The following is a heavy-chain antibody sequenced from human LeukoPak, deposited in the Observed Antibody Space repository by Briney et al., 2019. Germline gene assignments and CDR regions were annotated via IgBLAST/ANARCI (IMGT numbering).Heavy chain of an antibody. V-gene: IGHV3-11*01. D-gene: IGHD6-19*01. CDR2: ISSSGSTI. Sequence: GGSLRLSCAASGFTFSDYYMSWIRQAPGKGLEWVSYISSSGSTIYYADSVKGRFTISRDNAKNSLYLQMNSLRAEDTAVYYCARDPSASSGWYLRPIDYWGQGTLVTVSS. CDR3: ARDPSASSGWYLRPIDY. J-gene: IGHJ4*02. CDR1: GFTFSDYY.